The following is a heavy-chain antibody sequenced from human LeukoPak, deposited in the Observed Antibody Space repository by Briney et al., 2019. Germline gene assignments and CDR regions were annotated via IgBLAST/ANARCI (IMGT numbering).Heavy chain of an antibody. CDR3: AKDIGAGASGKRGSSYYYNGMDV. Sequence: GRSLRLSCAVSGFSFDDYAMRWVRQAPGKGLEWVSGINWNSSSIGYAAFVKGRFTISSDNAENSLFLDMNSLGAEDTAIYYCAKDIGAGASGKRGSSYYYNGMDVWGQGTTVAVSS. V-gene: IGHV3-9*01. D-gene: IGHD3-16*01. CDR2: INWNSSSI. CDR1: GFSFDDYA. J-gene: IGHJ6*02.